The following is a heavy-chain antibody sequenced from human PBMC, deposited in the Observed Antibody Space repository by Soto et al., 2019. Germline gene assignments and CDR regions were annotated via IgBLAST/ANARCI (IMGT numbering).Heavy chain of an antibody. Sequence: SETLSLTCTVSGGSISSSSYYWGWIRQPPGKGLEWIGSIYYSGSTYYNPSLKSRVTISVDTSKNQFSLKLSSVTAADTAVYYCARHALGYCSGGSCYSGTYYYYYMDVWGKGTTVTVSS. J-gene: IGHJ6*03. D-gene: IGHD2-15*01. CDR3: ARHALGYCSGGSCYSGTYYYYYMDV. CDR1: GGSISSSSYY. V-gene: IGHV4-39*01. CDR2: IYYSGST.